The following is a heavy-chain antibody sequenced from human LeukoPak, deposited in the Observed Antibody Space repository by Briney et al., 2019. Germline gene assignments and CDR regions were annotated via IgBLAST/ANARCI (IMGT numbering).Heavy chain of an antibody. J-gene: IGHJ3*02. CDR2: INPNSGGT. V-gene: IGHV1-2*04. Sequence: ASVKVSCKASGYTFTKYDINWVRQAPGQGLEWMGWINPNSGGTNYAQKFQGWVTMTRDTSISTAYMELSRLRSDDTAVYYCARGSRSSGYAFDIWGQGTMVTVSS. CDR3: ARGSRSSGYAFDI. CDR1: GYTFTKYD. D-gene: IGHD3-22*01.